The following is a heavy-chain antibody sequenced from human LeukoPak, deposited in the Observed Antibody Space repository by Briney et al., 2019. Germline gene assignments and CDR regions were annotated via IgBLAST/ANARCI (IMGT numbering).Heavy chain of an antibody. Sequence: SQTLSLTCAISGDSVSSNSAAWNWIRQSPSRGLEWLGRTYYRSKWYNDYAVSVKSRITTNPDTSKNQFSLQLNSVTPEDTAVYYCARDQGYSSGWYEGVFDYWGQGTLVTVSS. V-gene: IGHV6-1*01. CDR2: TYYRSKWYN. CDR1: GDSVSSNSAA. J-gene: IGHJ4*02. D-gene: IGHD6-19*01. CDR3: ARDQGYSSGWYEGVFDY.